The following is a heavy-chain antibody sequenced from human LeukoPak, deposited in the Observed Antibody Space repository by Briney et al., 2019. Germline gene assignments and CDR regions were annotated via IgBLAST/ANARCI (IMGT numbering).Heavy chain of an antibody. D-gene: IGHD3-22*01. CDR3: ARDSGSRWFDP. V-gene: IGHV4-59*01. J-gene: IGHJ5*02. CDR1: GGSISSYY. Sequence: PSETVSLTCTVSGGSISSYYWSWIRQPPGKGLEWIGYIYYSGSTNYNPSLKSRVTISVDTSKNQFSLKLSSVTAADTAVYYCARDSGSRWFDPWGQGTLVTVSS. CDR2: IYYSGST.